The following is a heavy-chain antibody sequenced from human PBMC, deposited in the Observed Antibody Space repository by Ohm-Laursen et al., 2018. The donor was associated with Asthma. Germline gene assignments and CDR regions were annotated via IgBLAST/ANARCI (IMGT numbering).Heavy chain of an antibody. CDR3: ARVHYYDSSNFDY. Sequence: SIRLSCAASGFTFSSYAMHWVRQAPGKGLEWVAVISYDGSNKYYADSVKGRFTISRDNSKNTLYLQMNSLRAEDTAVYYCARVHYYDSSNFDYWGQGTLVTVSS. CDR1: GFTFSSYA. V-gene: IGHV3-30-3*01. D-gene: IGHD3-22*01. J-gene: IGHJ4*02. CDR2: ISYDGSNK.